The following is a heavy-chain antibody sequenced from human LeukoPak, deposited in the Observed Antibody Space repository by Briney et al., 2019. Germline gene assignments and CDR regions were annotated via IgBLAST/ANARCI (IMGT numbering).Heavy chain of an antibody. D-gene: IGHD1-14*01. J-gene: IGHJ4*02. CDR3: VKDNPLDY. V-gene: IGHV3-7*01. Sequence: GGSLRLSCAASGFTFSSYWMSWVRQAPGKGLEWVANIKQDGSEKYYVDSVKGRFTISRDNAKNSLYLHINSLRAEDTAVYYCVKDNPLDYWGQGTLVIVSS. CDR2: IKQDGSEK. CDR1: GFTFSSYW.